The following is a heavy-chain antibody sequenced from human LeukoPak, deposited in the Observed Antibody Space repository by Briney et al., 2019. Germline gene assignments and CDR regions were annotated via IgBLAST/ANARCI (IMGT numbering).Heavy chain of an antibody. D-gene: IGHD3-10*01. J-gene: IGHJ4*02. CDR3: AKHRSGTYYEAFDY. V-gene: IGHV3-23*01. CDR2: ISLSGDET. Sequence: QPGGSLRLSCAASGFAFTSYVMSWVRQAPGRGLEWVLGISLSGDETYYADSVKGRFTISRDNTKNTLYLQVNSLRAEDTAVYHCAKHRSGTYYEAFDYWGRGTLVTVSS. CDR1: GFAFTSYV.